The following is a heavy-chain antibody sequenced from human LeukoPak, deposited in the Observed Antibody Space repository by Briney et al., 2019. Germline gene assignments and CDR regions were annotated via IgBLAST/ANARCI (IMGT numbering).Heavy chain of an antibody. CDR3: ARSEVDTAMVFDY. D-gene: IGHD5-18*01. J-gene: IGHJ4*02. Sequence: PSETLSLTXTVSGGSICSYYWSWIRQPPGKGLEWIGYIYYSGSTNYNPSLKSRVTISVDTSKNQFSLKLSSVTAADTAVYYCARSEVDTAMVFDYWGQGTLVTVSS. V-gene: IGHV4-59*01. CDR2: IYYSGST. CDR1: GGSICSYY.